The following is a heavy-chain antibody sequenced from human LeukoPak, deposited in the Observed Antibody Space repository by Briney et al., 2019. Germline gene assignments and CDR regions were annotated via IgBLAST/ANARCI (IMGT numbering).Heavy chain of an antibody. CDR1: GYTFTGYY. J-gene: IGHJ4*02. CDR2: INPNSGGT. Sequence: GASVKVSCKASGYTFTGYYMHWVRQAPGQGLGWMGWINPNSGGTNYAQKFQGRVTMTRDTSISTAYMELSRLRSDDTAVYYCAPGIVGATTGPFDYWGQGTLVTVSS. CDR3: APGIVGATTGPFDY. V-gene: IGHV1-2*02. D-gene: IGHD1-26*01.